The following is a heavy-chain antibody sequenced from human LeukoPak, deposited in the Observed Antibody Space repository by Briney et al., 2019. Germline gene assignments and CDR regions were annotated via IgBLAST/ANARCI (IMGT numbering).Heavy chain of an antibody. CDR1: GFTFSRYW. CDR2: IKQDGSEK. Sequence: PGGSLRLSCAASGFTFSRYWMTWVRQAPGKGLEWVANIKQDGSEKYYVDSVKGRFTISRDNAQNSLYLQMDSLRADDTAVYYCARIAATIYGYWGQGTLVTVSS. CDR3: ARIAATIYGY. J-gene: IGHJ4*02. V-gene: IGHV3-7*04. D-gene: IGHD5-12*01.